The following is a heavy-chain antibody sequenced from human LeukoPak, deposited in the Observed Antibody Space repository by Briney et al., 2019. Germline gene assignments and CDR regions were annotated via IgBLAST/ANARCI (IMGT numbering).Heavy chain of an antibody. Sequence: GGSLRLSCAASGFVFRSYAMSWVRQAPGKGLEWVSVIYSGGSTYYADSVKGRFTISRDNSKNTLYLQMNSLRAEDTAVYYCARDGPGYDSSGYYPKYYFDYWGQGTLVTVSS. CDR3: ARDGPGYDSSGYYPKYYFDY. V-gene: IGHV3-53*01. J-gene: IGHJ4*02. CDR1: GFVFRSYA. D-gene: IGHD3-22*01. CDR2: IYSGGST.